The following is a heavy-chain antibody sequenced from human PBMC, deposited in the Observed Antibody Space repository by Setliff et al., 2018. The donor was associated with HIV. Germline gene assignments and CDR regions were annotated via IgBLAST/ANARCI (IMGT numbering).Heavy chain of an antibody. CDR3: ARAEYNFWSGYSRVGYFDY. D-gene: IGHD3-3*01. V-gene: IGHV1-69*05. Sequence: SVKVSCKASGGTFSSYAISWVRQAPGQGLEWMGGIIPIFGTANYAQKFQGRATITTDESTSTAYMELSSLRSEDTAVYYCARAEYNFWSGYSRVGYFDYWGQGTLVTVSS. J-gene: IGHJ4*02. CDR2: IIPIFGTA. CDR1: GGTFSSYA.